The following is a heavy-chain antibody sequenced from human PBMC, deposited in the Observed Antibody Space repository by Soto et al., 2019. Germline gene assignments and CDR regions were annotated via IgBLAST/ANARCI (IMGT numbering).Heavy chain of an antibody. CDR3: ARDLDGSGSYFTNY. J-gene: IGHJ4*02. D-gene: IGHD3-10*01. V-gene: IGHV1-18*01. CDR1: GYTFSSIG. CDR2: ISPHKDDT. Sequence: ASVKVSCKTSGYTFSSIGITWVLQAPGQGLEWMGWISPHKDDTYYAQRLQGRVTMTTDTSTNTAYMELRSLRSDDTAVYFCARDLDGSGSYFTNYWGPGTLVTVSS.